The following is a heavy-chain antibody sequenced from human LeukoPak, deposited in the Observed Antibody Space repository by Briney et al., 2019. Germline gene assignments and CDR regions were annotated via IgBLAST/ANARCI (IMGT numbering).Heavy chain of an antibody. CDR3: ARVDDYGDSGYYYYGMDV. CDR2: ISSSSSYI. V-gene: IGHV3-21*01. J-gene: IGHJ6*02. Sequence: GGSLRLSCAASGFTFSSYSMNWVRQAPGKGLEWVSSISSSSSYIYYADSVKGRFTISRDNAKNSLYLQMNSLRAEDTAVYYCARVDDYGDSGYYYYGMDVWGQGTTVTVSS. CDR1: GFTFSSYS. D-gene: IGHD4-17*01.